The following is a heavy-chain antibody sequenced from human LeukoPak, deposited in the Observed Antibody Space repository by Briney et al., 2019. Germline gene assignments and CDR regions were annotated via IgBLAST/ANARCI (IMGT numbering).Heavy chain of an antibody. Sequence: ASVKVSCKASGYTFTSYDINWVRQATGQALEWMAWMNSNSGNTGYAQKFQGRVTMTRNTAISTAYMAVSSLRSEDTAVYYCARGGFYCSGSTCYPDFWGQGTLVTVSS. CDR1: GYTFTSYD. CDR2: MNSNSGNT. J-gene: IGHJ4*02. V-gene: IGHV1-8*01. CDR3: ARGGFYCSGSTCYPDF. D-gene: IGHD2-15*01.